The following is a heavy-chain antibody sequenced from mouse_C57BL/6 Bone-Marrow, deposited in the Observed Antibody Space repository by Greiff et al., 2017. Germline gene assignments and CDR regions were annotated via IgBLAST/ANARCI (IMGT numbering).Heavy chain of an antibody. CDR2: IDPSDSYT. CDR1: GYTFTSYW. CDR3: ARALYYGSTYYAMDY. V-gene: IGHV1-50*01. D-gene: IGHD1-1*01. J-gene: IGHJ4*01. Sequence: VQLQQPGAGLVKPGASVKLSCKASGYTFTSYWMQWVKQRPGQGLEWIGEIDPSDSYTNYNQKFKGKATLTVDTSSSTAYMQLSSLTSEDSAVYYCARALYYGSTYYAMDYWGQGTSVTVSS.